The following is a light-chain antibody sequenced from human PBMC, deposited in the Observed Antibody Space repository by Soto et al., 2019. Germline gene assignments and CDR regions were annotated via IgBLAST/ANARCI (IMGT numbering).Light chain of an antibody. J-gene: IGLJ2*01. Sequence: QSVLTQPPSVSGAPGQRVTISCIGSSSSIGAGYDVHWYQHLPGTAPKLLIYDTINRPSGVPDRFSGSKSGTSASLAITGLQAEDEADYYCQSYDNTLRGVFGGGTKLTVL. CDR1: SSSIGAGYD. V-gene: IGLV1-40*01. CDR2: DTI. CDR3: QSYDNTLRGV.